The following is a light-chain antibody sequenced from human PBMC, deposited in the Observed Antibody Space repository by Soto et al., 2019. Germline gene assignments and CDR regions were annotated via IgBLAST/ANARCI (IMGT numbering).Light chain of an antibody. CDR3: QQYNNWPPIT. Sequence: EIVMTQSPASLSVSPGERATLSCRASQSVSRNLAWYQQKHGQAPRLXXYGASTRANGIPARFSRGGSWTKYTLTISSLQSEDFAAYYYQQYNNWPPITFGQGTRLEIK. CDR1: QSVSRN. CDR2: GAS. V-gene: IGKV3-15*01. J-gene: IGKJ5*01.